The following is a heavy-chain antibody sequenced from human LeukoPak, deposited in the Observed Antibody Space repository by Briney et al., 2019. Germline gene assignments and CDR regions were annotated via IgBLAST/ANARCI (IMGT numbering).Heavy chain of an antibody. CDR3: ARGGDSSGYYYTFDY. Sequence: SVKVSCKASGGTFSSYAISWVRQAPGQGLEWMGGIIPIFGTANYAQKFQGRVTITADESTSTAYMELSSLRSEDMAVYYCARGGDSSGYYYTFDYWGQGTLVTVSS. J-gene: IGHJ4*02. V-gene: IGHV1-69*13. CDR1: GGTFSSYA. D-gene: IGHD3-22*01. CDR2: IIPIFGTA.